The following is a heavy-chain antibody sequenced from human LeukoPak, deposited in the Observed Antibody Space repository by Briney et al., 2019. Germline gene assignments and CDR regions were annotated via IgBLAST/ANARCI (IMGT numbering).Heavy chain of an antibody. V-gene: IGHV1-69*05. J-gene: IGHJ4*02. CDR1: GGTFSSYA. CDR3: ARDHYYDSSGFYFDY. D-gene: IGHD3-22*01. CDR2: IIPIFGTA. Sequence: SVKVSCKASGGTFSSYAISWVRQAPGQGLEWMGGIIPIFGTANYAQKFQGRVTITTDESTSTAYMELSSLRSEDTAVYYCARDHYYDSSGFYFDYWGQGTLVTVSS.